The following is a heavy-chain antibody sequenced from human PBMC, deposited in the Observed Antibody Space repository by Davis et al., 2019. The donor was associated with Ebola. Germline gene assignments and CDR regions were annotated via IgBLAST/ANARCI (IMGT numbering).Heavy chain of an antibody. V-gene: IGHV1-3*01. CDR3: ARVRSHPHNVYCGGDCSSGGMDV. Sequence: ASVKVSCKASGGTFSSYAISWVRQAPGQRLEWMGWINAGNGNTKYSQKFQGRVTITRDTSASTAYMELSSLRSEDTAVYYCARVRSHPHNVYCGGDCSSGGMDVWGQGTTVTVSS. D-gene: IGHD2-21*02. CDR2: INAGNGNT. J-gene: IGHJ6*02. CDR1: GGTFSSYA.